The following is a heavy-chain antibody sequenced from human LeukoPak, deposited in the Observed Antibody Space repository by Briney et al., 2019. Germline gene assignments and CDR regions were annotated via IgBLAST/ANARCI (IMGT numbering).Heavy chain of an antibody. Sequence: SETLSLTCTVAGGSISSSTYNWGWIRQPPGKGLEWIGSVYYTGIAYYNPSVESRVTISVDTSKNHFSLELNSVTAADTGVYFCARQVRSPVVMFMDVWGKGTTVIVSS. CDR1: GGSISSSTYN. J-gene: IGHJ6*03. CDR3: ARQVRSPVVMFMDV. CDR2: VYYTGIA. V-gene: IGHV4-39*01. D-gene: IGHD3-22*01.